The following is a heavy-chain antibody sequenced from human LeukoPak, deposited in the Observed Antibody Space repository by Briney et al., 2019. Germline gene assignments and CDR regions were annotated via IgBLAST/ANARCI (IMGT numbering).Heavy chain of an antibody. CDR1: GYTFTSYG. CDR3: ARLIGVGYSSSSNFDY. V-gene: IGHV1-18*01. CDR2: ISAYNGNT. J-gene: IGHJ4*02. D-gene: IGHD6-6*01. Sequence: GASVKVSCKASGYTFTSYGISWVRQAPGQGLEWMGWISAYNGNTNYAQKLQGRVTMTTDTSTSTAYMELRSLRSDDTAVYHCARLIGVGYSSSSNFDYWGQGTLVTVSS.